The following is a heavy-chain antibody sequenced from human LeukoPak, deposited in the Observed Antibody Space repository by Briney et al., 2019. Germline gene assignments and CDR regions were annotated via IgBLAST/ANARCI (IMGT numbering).Heavy chain of an antibody. Sequence: GESLKISCQVSGFTFSSYGMHWVRQAPGKGLEWVAFIRYDGSNTYYTDSVKGRFTISRDNSKNTLYLQMNSLRAEDTALYYCATGYCSSTSCPFDYWGQGTLVTVSS. CDR3: ATGYCSSTSCPFDY. CDR1: GFTFSSYG. D-gene: IGHD2-2*03. J-gene: IGHJ4*02. V-gene: IGHV3-30*02. CDR2: IRYDGSNT.